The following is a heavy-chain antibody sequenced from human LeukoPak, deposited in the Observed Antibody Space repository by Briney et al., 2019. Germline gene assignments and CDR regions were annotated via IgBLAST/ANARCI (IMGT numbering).Heavy chain of an antibody. D-gene: IGHD6-19*01. CDR3: ARRHIAVAGPLDS. CDR1: GFTFSSYG. Sequence: GRSLRLSCAASGFTFSSYGMHWVRQAPGKGLEWVAVISYDGSNKYYADSVKGRFTISRDNSKNTLYLQMNSLRAEDTAVYYCARRHIAVAGPLDSWGQGTLVTVSS. CDR2: ISYDGSNK. V-gene: IGHV3-30*03. J-gene: IGHJ4*02.